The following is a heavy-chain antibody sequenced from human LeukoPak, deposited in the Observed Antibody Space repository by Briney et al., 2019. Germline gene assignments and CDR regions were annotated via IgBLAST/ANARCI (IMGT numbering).Heavy chain of an antibody. Sequence: GRSLRLSCAASGFTFSSYAMHWVRQAPGKGLEWVAVIPYDGSNKYYADSVKGRFTISRDNSKNTLYLQMNSLRAEDTAVYYCAREEDYDSSGYSVNYFDYWGQGTLVTVSS. V-gene: IGHV3-30-3*01. CDR3: AREEDYDSSGYSVNYFDY. J-gene: IGHJ4*02. D-gene: IGHD3-22*01. CDR2: IPYDGSNK. CDR1: GFTFSSYA.